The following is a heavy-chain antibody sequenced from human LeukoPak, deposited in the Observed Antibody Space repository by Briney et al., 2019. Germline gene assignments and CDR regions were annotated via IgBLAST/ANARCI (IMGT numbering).Heavy chain of an antibody. CDR1: GFTFSSYA. CDR2: ISYDGSNK. CDR3: ARRCDDFWSGSCRFFDH. J-gene: IGHJ4*02. D-gene: IGHD3-3*01. Sequence: PGGSLRLSCAASGFTFSSYAMHWVRQAPGKGLEWVAVISYDGSNKYYADSVKGRFTISRDNSKNTLYLQMNSLRAEDTAVYYCARRCDDFWSGSCRFFDHWGQGTLVTVSS. V-gene: IGHV3-30-3*01.